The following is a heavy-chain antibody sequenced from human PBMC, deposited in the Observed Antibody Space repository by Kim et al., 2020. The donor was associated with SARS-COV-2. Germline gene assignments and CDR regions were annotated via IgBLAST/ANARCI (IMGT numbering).Heavy chain of an antibody. D-gene: IGHD6-13*01. CDR2: SGST. Sequence: SGSTYYNPSLKSRVTIAVDTSKNQFALKRSSVTAAGTAVYYCARGQLVLYWGQGTLVTVSS. CDR3: ARGQLVLY. V-gene: IGHV4-31*02. J-gene: IGHJ4*02.